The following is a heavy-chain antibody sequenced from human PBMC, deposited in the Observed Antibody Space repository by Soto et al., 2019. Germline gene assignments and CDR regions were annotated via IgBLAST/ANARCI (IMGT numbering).Heavy chain of an antibody. D-gene: IGHD3-3*01. CDR2: VTGGGDGT. J-gene: IGHJ1*01. Sequence: EVQLLESGGGLVQPGGSLRLSCAASGFTFTSYAMSWVRQAPGKGLEWVSTVTGGGDGTNYADSVKGRFTISRDNSRDTLYLQMNSLRAEDTAVYYCAKAVYDFWSGYSHWGQGTLVTVSS. CDR1: GFTFTSYA. CDR3: AKAVYDFWSGYSH. V-gene: IGHV3-23*01.